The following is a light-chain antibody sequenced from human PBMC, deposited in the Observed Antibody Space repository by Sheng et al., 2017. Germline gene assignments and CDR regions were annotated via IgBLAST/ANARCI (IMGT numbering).Light chain of an antibody. V-gene: IGKV1-39*01. CDR2: AAS. CDR1: QKIATY. CDR3: LQDNEYPLT. J-gene: IGKJ4*01. Sequence: DIQMTQSPSSLSASVGDRVTITCRASQKIATYINWYRQKPGNAPELLIYAASSVQSGVPERFSGSGSGTDFTLTINSLQAEDFASYYCLQDNEYPLTFGGGTE.